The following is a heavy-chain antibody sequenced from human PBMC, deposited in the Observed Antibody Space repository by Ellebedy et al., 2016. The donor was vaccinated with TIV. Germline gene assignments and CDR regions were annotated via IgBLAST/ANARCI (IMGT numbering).Heavy chain of an antibody. Sequence: AASVKVSCKVSGYTLTDLSMHWVRQAPGKGLEWMANFDPEDGLTLYAQKFQGRVTLTDDTSTDTAYMTLSGLRSDDTAVYYCTGDRIVGVTKFDFWGQGTLIHVSS. CDR2: FDPEDGLT. J-gene: IGHJ4*02. D-gene: IGHD1-26*01. CDR3: TGDRIVGVTKFDF. CDR1: GYTLTDLS. V-gene: IGHV1-24*01.